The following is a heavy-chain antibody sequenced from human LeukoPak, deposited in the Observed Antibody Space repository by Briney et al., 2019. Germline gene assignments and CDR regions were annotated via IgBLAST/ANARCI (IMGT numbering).Heavy chain of an antibody. D-gene: IGHD3-10*01. Sequence: ASVKVSCKASGYTFTGHYIHWVRQAPGQGLEWMGWINPNSGGTNYAQKFQGRVTMTRDTSISTAYMELSRLRSDDTAVYYCARVGRYGSGSYRPPYDAFDIWGQGTMVTVSS. J-gene: IGHJ3*02. CDR2: INPNSGGT. V-gene: IGHV1-2*02. CDR1: GYTFTGHY. CDR3: ARVGRYGSGSYRPPYDAFDI.